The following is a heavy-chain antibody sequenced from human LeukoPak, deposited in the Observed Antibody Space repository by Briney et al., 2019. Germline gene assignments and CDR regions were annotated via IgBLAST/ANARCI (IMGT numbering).Heavy chain of an antibody. V-gene: IGHV4-34*01. J-gene: IGHJ6*03. CDR2: INHSGST. Sequence: SETLSLTCAVYGGSFSGYYWSWIRQPPGKGLEWIGEINHSGSTNYNPSLKSRVTISVDTSKNQFSLKLSSVTAADTAVYYCARLGTGPPHYYYYYMDVWGKGTTVTISS. CDR3: ARLGTGPPHYYYYYMDV. CDR1: GGSFSGYY. D-gene: IGHD3/OR15-3a*01.